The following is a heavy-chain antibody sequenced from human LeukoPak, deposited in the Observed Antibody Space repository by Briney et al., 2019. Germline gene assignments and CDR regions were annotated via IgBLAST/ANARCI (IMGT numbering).Heavy chain of an antibody. Sequence: PGGSLRHSCAASGFTFSSYGMHWVRQAPGKGLEWVAFIRYDGSKKYYADSVKGRFTISRDNSKNPLYLQMNSLRAEDTAVYYCAKDADDFWSGSFDYWGQGTLVSVSS. J-gene: IGHJ4*02. CDR2: IRYDGSKK. D-gene: IGHD3-3*01. CDR3: AKDADDFWSGSFDY. V-gene: IGHV3-30*02. CDR1: GFTFSSYG.